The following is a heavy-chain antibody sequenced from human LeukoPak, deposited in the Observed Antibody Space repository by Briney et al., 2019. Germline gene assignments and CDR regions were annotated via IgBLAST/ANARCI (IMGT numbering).Heavy chain of an antibody. CDR2: ISSSGSTI. J-gene: IGHJ4*02. CDR1: GGSFSGYY. CDR3: ARYLWDYDSAYYFDY. V-gene: IGHV3-11*01. Sequence: PSGTLSLTCAVYGGSFSGYYWSWIRQAPGKGLEWVSYISSSGSTIYYADSVKGRFTISRDNAKNSLYLQMNSLRAEDTAVYYCARYLWDYDSAYYFDYWGQGTLVTVSS. D-gene: IGHD3-22*01.